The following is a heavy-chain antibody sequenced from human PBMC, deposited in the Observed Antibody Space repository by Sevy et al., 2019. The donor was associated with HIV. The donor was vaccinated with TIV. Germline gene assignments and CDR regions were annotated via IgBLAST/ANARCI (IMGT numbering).Heavy chain of an antibody. J-gene: IGHJ5*02. CDR3: ARDLPVVVAATNWFDP. CDR1: GYTFTSYA. V-gene: IGHV7-4-1*02. D-gene: IGHD2-15*01. Sequence: ASVKVSCKASGYTFTSYAMNWVRQAPGQGLEWMGWINTNTRNPTYAQGFTGRFVFSLDTSVSTAYLQISSLKAEDTAVYYCARDLPVVVAATNWFDPWGQGTLVTVSS. CDR2: INTNTRNP.